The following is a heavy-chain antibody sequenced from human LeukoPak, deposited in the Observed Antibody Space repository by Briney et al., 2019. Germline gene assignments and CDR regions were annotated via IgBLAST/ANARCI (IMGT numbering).Heavy chain of an antibody. CDR1: GDSVSNNYC. CDR3: ARDRVPVAGTILDY. D-gene: IGHD6-19*01. J-gene: IGHJ4*02. CDR2: VYHSGST. Sequence: SETLSLTCAVFGDSVSNNYCWNWVRPSPGKGLEWIGEVYHSGSTNYNPSLKSRVIISVDKSKNQFSLVLNSVTAADTAVYYCARDRVPVAGTILDYWGQGILVIVAS. V-gene: IGHV4-4*02.